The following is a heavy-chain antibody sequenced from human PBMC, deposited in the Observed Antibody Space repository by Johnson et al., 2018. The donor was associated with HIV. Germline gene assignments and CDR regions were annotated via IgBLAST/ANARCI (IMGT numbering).Heavy chain of an antibody. CDR3: ARQLATGDDAFDI. V-gene: IGHV3-20*04. J-gene: IGHJ3*02. CDR2: INWNGGST. CDR1: GFTFDDYG. D-gene: IGHD7-27*01. Sequence: VLLLESGGGVVQPGRSLRLSCAASGFTFDDYGMSWVRQAPGKGLEWVSGINWNGGSTGYADSVKGRFTISRDNAKNSLYLQMNSLRAEDTAVYYCARQLATGDDAFDIWGQGTMVTVSS.